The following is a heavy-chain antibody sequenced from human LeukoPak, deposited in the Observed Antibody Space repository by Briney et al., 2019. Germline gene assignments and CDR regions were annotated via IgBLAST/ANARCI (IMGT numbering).Heavy chain of an antibody. Sequence: SETLSLTCTVSGGSMNSYYWSWIRQPPGKGLEWIGYIFYSGTTDYNPSLKSRVTISVDASKNQFSLKVSSVTAADTAVYCCARDRSRYSSRYFDFWGQGTLVTVSS. D-gene: IGHD6-19*01. CDR2: IFYSGTT. V-gene: IGHV4-59*01. J-gene: IGHJ4*02. CDR1: GGSMNSYY. CDR3: ARDRSRYSSRYFDF.